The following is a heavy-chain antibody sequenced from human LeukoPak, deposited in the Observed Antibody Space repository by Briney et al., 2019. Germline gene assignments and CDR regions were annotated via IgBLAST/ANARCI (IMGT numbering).Heavy chain of an antibody. J-gene: IGHJ4*02. CDR1: GYTFTSYY. V-gene: IGHV1-2*02. D-gene: IGHD5-24*01. Sequence: GASVKVSCKASGYTFTSYYIHWVRQAPGQGLEWMGWINPNSGDTDYAQKFQGRVTMTRDMSTSTVYMELSSLRSEDTAVYYCAREMATIPEFDYWGQGTLVTVSS. CDR3: AREMATIPEFDY. CDR2: INPNSGDT.